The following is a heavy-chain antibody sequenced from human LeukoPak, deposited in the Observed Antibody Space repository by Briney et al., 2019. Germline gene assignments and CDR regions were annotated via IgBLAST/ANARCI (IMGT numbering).Heavy chain of an antibody. Sequence: GGSLRLSCAASGFTVSSNYMSWVRQAPGKGLEWVSVIYSGGSIYYADSVKGRFTISRDNSKNTLYLQMNSLRAEDTAVYYCARSTIFGVLDYWGQGTLVTVSS. V-gene: IGHV3-66*02. CDR1: GFTVSSNY. D-gene: IGHD3-3*01. J-gene: IGHJ4*02. CDR3: ARSTIFGVLDY. CDR2: IYSGGSI.